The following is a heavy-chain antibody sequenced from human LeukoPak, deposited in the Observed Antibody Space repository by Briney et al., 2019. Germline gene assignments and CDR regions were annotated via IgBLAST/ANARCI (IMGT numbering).Heavy chain of an antibody. CDR3: ARLISYADYWFDP. CDR1: GFTFSSYA. J-gene: IGHJ5*02. D-gene: IGHD3-10*01. V-gene: IGHV3-23*01. CDR2: IGSSGGST. Sequence: GGSLRLSCAASGFTFSSYAMSWVRQAPGKGLEWVSVIGSSGGSTNYADSVKGRFTISRDNSKNTLYLQMNSLRAEDTAVYYCARLISYADYWFDPWGQGTLVTVSS.